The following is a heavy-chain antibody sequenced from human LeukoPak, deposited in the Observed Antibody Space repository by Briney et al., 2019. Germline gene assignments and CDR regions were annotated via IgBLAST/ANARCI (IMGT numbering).Heavy chain of an antibody. J-gene: IGHJ4*02. Sequence: GESLQISFKGSGYRFTSYWIGRVRQMPGKGLECMGIIYPGDSDTRYSPSFQGQVTISADRSISTAYLQWSSLKASDTAMYYCARHETGPYFDYWGQGTLVTVSS. CDR2: IYPGDSDT. V-gene: IGHV5-51*01. D-gene: IGHD1-1*01. CDR3: ARHETGPYFDY. CDR1: GYRFTSYW.